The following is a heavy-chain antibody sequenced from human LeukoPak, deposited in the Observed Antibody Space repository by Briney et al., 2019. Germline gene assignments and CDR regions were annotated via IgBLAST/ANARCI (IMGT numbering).Heavy chain of an antibody. V-gene: IGHV4-34*01. D-gene: IGHD2-15*01. CDR2: INHNGST. J-gene: IGHJ3*02. Sequence: SETLSLTCAVYGGSFSGYYWSWIRQPPGKGLEWIGEINHNGSTNYNPSLKSRVTISVDTSKHQFSLKLSSVTAADTAVYYCARGVWVVVVAATNDAFDIWGQGTMVTVSS. CDR3: ARGVWVVVVAATNDAFDI. CDR1: GGSFSGYY.